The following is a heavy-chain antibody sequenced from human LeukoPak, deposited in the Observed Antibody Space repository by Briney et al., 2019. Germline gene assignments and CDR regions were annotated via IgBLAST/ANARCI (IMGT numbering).Heavy chain of an antibody. D-gene: IGHD3-16*02. J-gene: IGHJ4*02. CDR2: IYHSGST. CDR3: ARVKYDYVWGSYRHNFDY. CDR1: GSSISSGGYS. Sequence: SQTLSLTCAVSGSSISSGGYSWSWIRQPPGKGLEWIGYIYHSGSTYYTPSLKSRVTISVDRSKNQFSLKLSSVTAADTAVYYCARVKYDYVWGSYRHNFDYWGQGTLVTVSS. V-gene: IGHV4-30-2*01.